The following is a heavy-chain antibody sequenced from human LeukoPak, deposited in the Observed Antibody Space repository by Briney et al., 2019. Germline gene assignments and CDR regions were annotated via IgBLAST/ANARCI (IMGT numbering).Heavy chain of an antibody. J-gene: IGHJ6*03. CDR3: ARDRATVNNYYYMDV. CDR2: ISGISGSGGRT. V-gene: IGHV3-23*01. CDR1: GFTFSDYA. Sequence: PGGSLRLSCAASGFTFSDYAMSWVRQAPGKGLEWVSGISGISGSGGRTYYADSVKGRFTISRDDSKNTLYLQLNSLRAEDTAVYYCARDRATVNNYYYMDVWGKGTTVTISS. D-gene: IGHD4-17*01.